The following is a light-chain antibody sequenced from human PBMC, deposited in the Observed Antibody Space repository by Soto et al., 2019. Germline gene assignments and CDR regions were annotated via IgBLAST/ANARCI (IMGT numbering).Light chain of an antibody. CDR1: QSVLDRSKRMES. Sequence: DIVLTQSPDSLVLSLGERATMNCKSSQSVLDRSKRMESLAWYQQKPGQPPRLLIHWASTRESGVPDRFSGSGSATYFTLTISSLQGEDVAVYYCQQYYTIPWTFGQGTKVEIK. CDR2: WAS. CDR3: QQYYTIPWT. J-gene: IGKJ1*01. V-gene: IGKV4-1*01.